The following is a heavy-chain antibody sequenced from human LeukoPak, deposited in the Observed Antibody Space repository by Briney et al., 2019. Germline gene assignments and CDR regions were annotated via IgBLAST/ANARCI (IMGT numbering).Heavy chain of an antibody. V-gene: IGHV4-59*01. CDR3: ARAEVRGRTYYFDY. Sequence: SETLSLTCTVSGGSISSYYWSWIRQPPGKGLEWIGYIYYSGSTNYNPSLKSRVTISVGTSKNQFSLKLSSVTAADTAVYYCARAEVRGRTYYFDYWGQGTLVTVSS. CDR1: GGSISSYY. J-gene: IGHJ4*02. CDR2: IYYSGST. D-gene: IGHD3-10*01.